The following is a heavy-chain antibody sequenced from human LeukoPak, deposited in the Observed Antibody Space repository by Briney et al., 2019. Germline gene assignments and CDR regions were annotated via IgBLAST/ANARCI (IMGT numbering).Heavy chain of an antibody. Sequence: ASVTVSCKASGYTFTGYYMHWVRQAPGQGLEWMGWINPNSGGTNYAQKFQGRVTMTRDTSISTAYMELSRLRSDDTAVYYCARAGIAAAGTASYYYGMDVWGQGTTVTVSS. V-gene: IGHV1-2*02. J-gene: IGHJ6*02. CDR3: ARAGIAAAGTASYYYGMDV. CDR1: GYTFTGYY. CDR2: INPNSGGT. D-gene: IGHD6-13*01.